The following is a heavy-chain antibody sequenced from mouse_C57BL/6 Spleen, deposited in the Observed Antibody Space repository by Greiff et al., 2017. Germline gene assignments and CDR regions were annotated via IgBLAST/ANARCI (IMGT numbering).Heavy chain of an antibody. CDR2: IYPGDGDT. Sequence: VQLQQPGAELVKPGASVKISCKASGYAFSSYWMNWVKQRPGKGLEWIGQIYPGDGDTNYNGKFKGKATLTPDKSSSTAYMQLSSLTSEDSAVYFCATSGDYSNWWYFDVWGTGTTVTVSS. CDR1: GYAFSSYW. V-gene: IGHV1-80*01. CDR3: ATSGDYSNWWYFDV. J-gene: IGHJ1*03. D-gene: IGHD2-5*01.